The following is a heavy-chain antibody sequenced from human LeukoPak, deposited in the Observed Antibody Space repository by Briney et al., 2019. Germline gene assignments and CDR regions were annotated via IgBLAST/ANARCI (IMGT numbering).Heavy chain of an antibody. CDR2: INPNSGGT. D-gene: IGHD3-10*01. V-gene: IGHV1-2*02. Sequence: ASVKVSCKASGYTFTDYYMHWVRQAPGQGLEWMGWINPNSGGTNYAQKFQGRVTMTRDTSISTAYMELSRLRSDDTAVYYCARVWHYYGSGSYCLDYWGQGTLVTVSS. CDR1: GYTFTDYY. CDR3: ARVWHYYGSGSYCLDY. J-gene: IGHJ4*02.